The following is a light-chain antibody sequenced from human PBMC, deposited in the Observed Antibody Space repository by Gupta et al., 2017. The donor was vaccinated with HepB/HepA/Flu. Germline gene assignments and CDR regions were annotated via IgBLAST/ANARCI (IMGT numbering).Light chain of an antibody. Sequence: EIVLTQSPATLSVSPGERATLPCRASQSVGSNLAWYQQKPGQAPRLLIYGASTRATGIPARFSGSGSGTEFTLTISSLQSGDFAVYYCQQYKNRGTFGQGTKVEIK. V-gene: IGKV3-15*01. CDR3: QQYKNRGT. CDR1: QSVGSN. J-gene: IGKJ2*02. CDR2: GAS.